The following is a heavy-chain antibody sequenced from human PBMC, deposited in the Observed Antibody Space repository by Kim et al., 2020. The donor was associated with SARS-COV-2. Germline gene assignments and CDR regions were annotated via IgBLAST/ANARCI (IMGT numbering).Heavy chain of an antibody. D-gene: IGHD6-13*01. CDR2: IYYSGST. J-gene: IGHJ3*02. CDR1: GGSISSGGYY. CDR3: ARVPSSSLIGAFDI. V-gene: IGHV4-31*03. Sequence: SETLSLTCTVSGGSISSGGYYWSWIRQHPGKGLEWIGYIYYSGSTYYNPSLKSRVTISVDTSKNQFSLKLSSVTAADTAVYYCARVPSSSLIGAFDIWGQGTMVTVSS.